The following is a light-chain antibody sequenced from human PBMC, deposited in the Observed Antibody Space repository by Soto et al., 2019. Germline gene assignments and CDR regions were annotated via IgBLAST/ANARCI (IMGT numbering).Light chain of an antibody. CDR2: GAS. J-gene: IGKJ1*01. V-gene: IGKV3-20*01. CDR1: QSVSTSY. CDR3: QQYGSSPPT. Sequence: DIVLTQSPGTLSLSPGERATLSCRASQSVSTSYLAWYQQKPGQAPRLLIFGASSRATGIPDRFIGSGSGTDFPLTISRLEPEDFAFFYCQQYGSSPPTFGKGTRVKIK.